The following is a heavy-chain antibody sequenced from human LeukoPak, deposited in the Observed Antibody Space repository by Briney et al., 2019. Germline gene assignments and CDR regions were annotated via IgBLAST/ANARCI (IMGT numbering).Heavy chain of an antibody. J-gene: IGHJ5*02. CDR3: ARDQMGMNWFDP. D-gene: IGHD1-26*01. CDR1: GTSTSSLY. Sequence: PSETLSLTCSVSGTSTSSLYWSWIRQPPGRGLEWIGYIYYSGSTNYNPSLKSRVTISVDTSKDQFSLKLSSVTAADTAVYYCARDQMGMNWFDPWGQGTLVTVSS. CDR2: IYYSGST. V-gene: IGHV4-59*01.